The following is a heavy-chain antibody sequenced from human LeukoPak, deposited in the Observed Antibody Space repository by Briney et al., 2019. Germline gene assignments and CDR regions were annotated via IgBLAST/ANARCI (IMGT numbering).Heavy chain of an antibody. CDR3: ARDWVTGTGY. Sequence: GGSLRLSCAASGFTFSSYAMHWVRQAPGKGLEWVAVISYDGSNKYYADSVKGRFTISGDNSKNTLYLQMNSLRAEDTAVYYCARDWVTGTGYWGQGTLVTVSS. V-gene: IGHV3-30-3*01. D-gene: IGHD1-20*01. J-gene: IGHJ4*02. CDR2: ISYDGSNK. CDR1: GFTFSSYA.